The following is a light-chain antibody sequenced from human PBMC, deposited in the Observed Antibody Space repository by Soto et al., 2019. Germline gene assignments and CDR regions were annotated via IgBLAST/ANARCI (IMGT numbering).Light chain of an antibody. CDR2: QAS. CDR3: QQYLAYPWT. CDR1: QRISTW. J-gene: IGKJ1*01. V-gene: IGKV1-5*03. Sequence: DIQMTQSHSTLSASVRDRVTITCRASQRISTWLAWYQQKPGKAPNLLIHQASSLESEVPSRFSGSGSGTAFTLTIRSLQPDDSATYYCQQYLAYPWTFGQGTRVEVK.